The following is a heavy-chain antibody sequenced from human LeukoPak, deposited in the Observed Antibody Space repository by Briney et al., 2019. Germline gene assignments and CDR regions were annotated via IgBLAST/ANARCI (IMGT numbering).Heavy chain of an antibody. J-gene: IGHJ4*02. CDR2: ISGSGGST. CDR1: GFTFSSYA. V-gene: IGHV3-23*01. Sequence: GGSLRLSCAASGFTFSSYAMSWVRQAPGKGLEWVSAISGSGGSTYYADSVKGRFTISRDNSKNTLYLQMNSLRAEDTAVCYCAKDIVVVPARLDYFDYWGQGTLVTVSS. D-gene: IGHD2-2*01. CDR3: AKDIVVVPARLDYFDY.